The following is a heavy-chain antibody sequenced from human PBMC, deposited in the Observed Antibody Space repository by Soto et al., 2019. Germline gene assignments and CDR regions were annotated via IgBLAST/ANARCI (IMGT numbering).Heavy chain of an antibody. J-gene: IGHJ6*02. CDR1: GITASNNY. Sequence: EVPLVESGGGLVQPGGSLRLSCVVSGITASNNYMSWVRLGPGKGLEWVTVIYSGGTAYYADSVKGRFTISRDNSKNTVYLQMNSLRAEDTAVYFCARPSGSGWPYFGMDVWGLGTTVTVSS. D-gene: IGHD6-19*01. CDR2: IYSGGTA. V-gene: IGHV3-66*04. CDR3: ARPSGSGWPYFGMDV.